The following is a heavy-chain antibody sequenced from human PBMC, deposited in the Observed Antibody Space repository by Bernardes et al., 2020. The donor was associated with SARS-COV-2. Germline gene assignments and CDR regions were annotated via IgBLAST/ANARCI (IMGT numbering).Heavy chain of an antibody. CDR1: GGSISSGGYS. V-gene: IGHV4-30-2*01. D-gene: IGHD3-22*01. CDR3: ARTTYYDSSGYYFNYFDY. Sequence: SETLSLTCAVSGGSISSGGYSWSWIRQPPGKGLEWIGYIYHSGSTYYNPSLKSRVTISVDRSKNQFSLKLSSVTAADTAVYYCARTTYYDSSGYYFNYFDYWGQGTLVTVSS. CDR2: IYHSGST. J-gene: IGHJ4*02.